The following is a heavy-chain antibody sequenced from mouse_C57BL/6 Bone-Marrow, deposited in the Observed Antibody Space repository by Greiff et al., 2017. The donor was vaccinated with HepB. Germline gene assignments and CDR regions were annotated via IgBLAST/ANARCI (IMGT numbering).Heavy chain of an antibody. J-gene: IGHJ3*01. V-gene: IGHV6-3*01. Sequence: EVKVEESGGGLVQPGGSMKLSCVASGFTFSNYWMNWVRQSPEKGLEWVAQIRLKSDNYATHYAESVKGRFTISRDDSKSSVYLQMNNLRAEDTGIYYCTVSSYALAYWGQGTLVTVSA. D-gene: IGHD1-1*01. CDR2: IRLKSDNYAT. CDR3: TVSSYALAY. CDR1: GFTFSNYW.